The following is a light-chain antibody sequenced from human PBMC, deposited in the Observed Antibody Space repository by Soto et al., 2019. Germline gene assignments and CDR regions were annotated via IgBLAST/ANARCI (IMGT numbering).Light chain of an antibody. Sequence: DIEMTQSPPILSVSPGEGATLSCRASQRISTNLAWYQHIPGQAPRLLIVSSSRRPTDVPDRFSGSGSGTDFTLTISRLEPEDFAVYYCQQHGSSPWTFGQGTKVDIK. CDR1: QRISTN. V-gene: IGKV3-20*01. J-gene: IGKJ1*01. CDR3: QQHGSSPWT. CDR2: SSS.